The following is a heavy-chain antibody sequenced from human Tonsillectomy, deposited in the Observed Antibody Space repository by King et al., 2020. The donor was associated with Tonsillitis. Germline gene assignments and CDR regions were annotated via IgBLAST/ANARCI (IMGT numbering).Heavy chain of an antibody. Sequence: VQLQESGPGLVKPSETLSLTCAVSGYSISSGYYWGWIRQPPGKGLEWIGSIYHSGSTYYNPSLKSRVTISVDTSKNQSSLKLSSVTAADTAVYYCAREWAPDSSGYYYGWFDPWGQGTLVTVSS. D-gene: IGHD3-22*01. J-gene: IGHJ5*02. V-gene: IGHV4-38-2*02. CDR2: IYHSGST. CDR1: GYSISSGYY. CDR3: AREWAPDSSGYYYGWFDP.